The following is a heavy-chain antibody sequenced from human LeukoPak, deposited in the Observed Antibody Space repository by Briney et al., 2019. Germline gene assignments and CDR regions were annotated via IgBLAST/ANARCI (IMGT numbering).Heavy chain of an antibody. V-gene: IGHV3-48*01. CDR3: ARALGYSGYGYYFDY. Sequence: GGSLRLSCAASGFTSSSYSMNWVRQAPGKGLEWVSYISSSSSTIYYADSVKGRFTISRDNAKNSLYLQMNSLRAEDTAVYYCARALGYSGYGYYFDYWGQGTLVTVSS. CDR2: ISSSSSTI. J-gene: IGHJ4*02. CDR1: GFTSSSYS. D-gene: IGHD5-12*01.